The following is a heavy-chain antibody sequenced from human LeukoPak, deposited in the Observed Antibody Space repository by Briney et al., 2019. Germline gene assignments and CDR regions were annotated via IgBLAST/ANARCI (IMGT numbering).Heavy chain of an antibody. CDR3: ARHTEYDYVWGSYRPGGSFDI. V-gene: IGHV4-39*01. Sequence: PSETLSLTCTVSGGSISSSSYYWGWIRQPPGKELEWTGSIYYSGSTYYNPSLKSRVTISVDTSKNQFSLKLSSVTAADTAVYYCARHTEYDYVWGSYRPGGSFDIWGQGTMVTVSS. CDR1: GGSISSSSYY. CDR2: IYYSGST. D-gene: IGHD3-16*02. J-gene: IGHJ3*02.